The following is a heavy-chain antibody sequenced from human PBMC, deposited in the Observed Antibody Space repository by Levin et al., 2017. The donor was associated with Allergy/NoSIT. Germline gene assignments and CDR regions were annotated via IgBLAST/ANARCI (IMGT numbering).Heavy chain of an antibody. D-gene: IGHD6-13*01. CDR1: GGSISTGSYY. CDR3: VRSVNAAGWVWFDP. V-gene: IGHV4-39*02. CDR2: IYFTGAT. J-gene: IGHJ5*02. Sequence: SETLSLTCTVSGGSISTGSYYWGWIRQPPGKGLEWVGHIYFTGATYSNPSLKSRVTISVDTLKNHFSLELTSVTAADTAVYYCVRSVNAAGWVWFDPWGQGTLVTVSS.